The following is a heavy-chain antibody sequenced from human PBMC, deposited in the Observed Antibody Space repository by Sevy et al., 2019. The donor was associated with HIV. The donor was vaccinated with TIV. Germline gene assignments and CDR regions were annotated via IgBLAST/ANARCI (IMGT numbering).Heavy chain of an antibody. Sequence: ASVKVSCRTSGYTFTTQVINWVRQAPGQGLEWMGWINTKTGNPTYAQGFTGRIVFSMDTSVNTEYLQINNLKTADTAVYYGARSPYAESREDVGGFAYWGQGTLVTVSS. CDR2: INTKTGNP. CDR3: ARSPYAESREDVGGFAY. CDR1: GYTFTTQV. D-gene: IGHD3-16*01. J-gene: IGHJ4*02. V-gene: IGHV7-4-1*02.